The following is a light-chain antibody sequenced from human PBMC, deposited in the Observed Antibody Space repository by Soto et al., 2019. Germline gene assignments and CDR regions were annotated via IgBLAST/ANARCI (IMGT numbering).Light chain of an antibody. V-gene: IGKV3-20*01. Sequence: EIVLTQSPDTLSLSPGESATLSCRASQNISNSYLAWYQQKHGQAPRLLSYGASSRATGIPDRFSGSGSGTDFTLTISRLEPEDFAVYYCQQYGSSPYTFGQGTKLEIK. CDR3: QQYGSSPYT. CDR1: QNISNSY. CDR2: GAS. J-gene: IGKJ2*01.